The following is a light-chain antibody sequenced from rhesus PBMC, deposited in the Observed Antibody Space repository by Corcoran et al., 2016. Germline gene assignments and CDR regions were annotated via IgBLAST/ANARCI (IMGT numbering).Light chain of an antibody. J-gene: IGKJ1*01. CDR3: LQLSNWPWT. Sequence: EIVMTQSPATLSLSPGERATLSCRASQSVGSSLAWYQQKPGQAPRLLINGASSRATGTPDRVSGSGSWTDFTLTISSLEPEDVSVYYCLQLSNWPWTFGQGTKVEIK. CDR1: QSVGSS. V-gene: IGKV3-24*04. CDR2: GAS.